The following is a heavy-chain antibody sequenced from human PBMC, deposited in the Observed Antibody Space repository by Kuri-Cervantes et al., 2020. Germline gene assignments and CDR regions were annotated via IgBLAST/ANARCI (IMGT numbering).Heavy chain of an antibody. J-gene: IGHJ5*02. CDR1: GXTLSSYA. D-gene: IGHD1-1*01. Sequence: SAKVSCKASGXTLSSYAISWGRQAPGQGVEWMDRIIPIFGTANYAQKFQGRVTITADESTXTXYMELSSLRSAETAVYYYSGNYNWNDGFGGGFDPWGQGTLVTVSS. V-gene: IGHV1-69*13. CDR2: IIPIFGTA. CDR3: SGNYNWNDGFGGGFDP.